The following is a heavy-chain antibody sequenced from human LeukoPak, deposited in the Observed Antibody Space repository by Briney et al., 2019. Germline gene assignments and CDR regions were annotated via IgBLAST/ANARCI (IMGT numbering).Heavy chain of an antibody. CDR2: IYYSGST. CDR3: ARGGSSWYSGYYYYYMDV. V-gene: IGHV4-39*07. D-gene: IGHD6-13*01. CDR1: GGYISSSSYY. J-gene: IGHJ6*03. Sequence: PSETLSLTCTVSGGYISSSSYYWGWIRQPPGKGLEWIGSIYYSGSTYYNPSLKSRVTISSDTSKNQFSLKLTSVTAADTAVYYCARGGSSWYSGYYYYYMDVWGKGTTVTVSS.